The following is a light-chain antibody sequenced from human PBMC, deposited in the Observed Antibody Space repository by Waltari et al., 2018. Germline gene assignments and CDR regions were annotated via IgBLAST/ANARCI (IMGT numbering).Light chain of an antibody. V-gene: IGLV2-14*03. CDR2: DVT. Sequence: QSALTQPAPVSGSPGQSITISCTGSSSDIGGYNSVSWYQQHPDTAPKLILYDVTTRPSGVSLPFSASKSGTTASLRISGLQADDEAVYHCSSYAGSSTVVFGGGTKLTVL. CDR1: SSDIGGYNS. J-gene: IGLJ2*01. CDR3: SSYAGSSTVV.